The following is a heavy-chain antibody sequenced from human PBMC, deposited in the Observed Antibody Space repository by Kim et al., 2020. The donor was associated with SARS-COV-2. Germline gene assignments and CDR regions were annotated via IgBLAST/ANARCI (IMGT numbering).Heavy chain of an antibody. D-gene: IGHD4-17*01. CDR3: ARENGDYYDRSIDY. V-gene: IGHV4-59*01. Sequence: TPSLKSRVTISVDTSKNQFSLKLSSVTAADTAVYYCARENGDYYDRSIDYWGQGTLVTVSS. J-gene: IGHJ4*02.